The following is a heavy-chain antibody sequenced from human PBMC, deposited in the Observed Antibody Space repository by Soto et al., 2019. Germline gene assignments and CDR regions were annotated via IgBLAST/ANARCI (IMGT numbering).Heavy chain of an antibody. CDR1: GYTFTSYG. V-gene: IGHV1-18*04. D-gene: IGHD6-19*01. CDR3: ARDQPAIRLDHSGWPI. J-gene: IGHJ4*02. Sequence: GASVKVSCKASGYTFTSYGISWVRQAPGQGLEWMGWISAYNGNTNYAQKLQGRVTMTTGTSTSTAYMELRSLRSDDTAVYYCARDQPAIRLDHSGWPIWGQGTLVTVSS. CDR2: ISAYNGNT.